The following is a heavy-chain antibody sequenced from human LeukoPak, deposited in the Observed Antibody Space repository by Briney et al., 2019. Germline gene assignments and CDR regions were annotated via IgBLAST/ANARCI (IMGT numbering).Heavy chain of an antibody. D-gene: IGHD3-10*01. CDR2: IIPIFGTA. V-gene: IGHV1-69*13. J-gene: IGHJ5*02. Sequence: SVKVSCKASGGTFSSYAISWVRQAPGQGLEWMGGIIPIFGTANYAQKFQGRVTITADESTSTAYMELSSLRSEDTAVYYCASYGSGSYTNNWFDPWGQGTLVTVSS. CDR3: ASYGSGSYTNNWFDP. CDR1: GGTFSSYA.